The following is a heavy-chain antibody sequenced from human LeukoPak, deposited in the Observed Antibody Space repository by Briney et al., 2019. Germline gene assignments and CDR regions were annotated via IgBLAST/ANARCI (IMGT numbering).Heavy chain of an antibody. D-gene: IGHD1-26*01. CDR1: GGTFSSYA. Sequence: ASVKVSCKASGGTFSSYAISWVRQAPGQGLEWMGGIIPIFGTANYAQKFQGRVTITADESTSTAYVELSSLRSEVTAVYYCARDRAMYSGSYDWFDPWGQGTLVTVSS. V-gene: IGHV1-69*13. CDR2: IIPIFGTA. J-gene: IGHJ5*02. CDR3: ARDRAMYSGSYDWFDP.